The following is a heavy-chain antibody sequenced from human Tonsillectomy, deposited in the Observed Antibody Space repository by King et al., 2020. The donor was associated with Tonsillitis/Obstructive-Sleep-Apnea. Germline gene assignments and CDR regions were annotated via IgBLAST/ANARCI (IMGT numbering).Heavy chain of an antibody. CDR3: ARPTGDCSGGNCYSDY. CDR1: GYGFPSYW. J-gene: IGHJ4*02. D-gene: IGHD2-15*01. V-gene: IGHV5-51*01. CDR2: IYPGDSDT. Sequence: FQLVQSGAEVKKPGESLRISCKGFGYGFPSYWIAWVRQMPGRGLEWMGIIYPGDSDTRYSPSFQGQVTTSADKSIRTAYLQWNNLKTSDTAIYYCARPTGDCSGGNCYSDYWGQGTLVTVSS.